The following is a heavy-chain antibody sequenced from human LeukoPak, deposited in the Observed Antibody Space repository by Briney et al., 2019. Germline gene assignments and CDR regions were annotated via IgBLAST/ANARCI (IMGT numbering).Heavy chain of an antibody. CDR2: MSYDGGNK. D-gene: IGHD1-26*01. Sequence: PGRSLRLSCAASGFTFSAYSMHWVRQAPGKGLEWVAVMSYDGGNKYYADSVKGRFTISRDNSKNTLYLQMNSLRAEDTAVYYCARDLNSGRGLALDYWGQGTLVTVSS. V-gene: IGHV3-30*04. CDR3: ARDLNSGRGLALDY. CDR1: GFTFSAYS. J-gene: IGHJ4*02.